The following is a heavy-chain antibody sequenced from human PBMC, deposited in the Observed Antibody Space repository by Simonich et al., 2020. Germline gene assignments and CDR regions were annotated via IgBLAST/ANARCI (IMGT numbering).Heavy chain of an antibody. CDR2: INPNSGGT. D-gene: IGHD7-27*01. V-gene: IGHV1-2*02. J-gene: IGHJ4*02. CDR3: ARGYWGYYFDY. Sequence: QVQLVQSGAEVKKPGASVKVSCKASGYTFTGYYMHWVRQAPVQGLEWSGWINPNSGGTNYAKKFQGRVTMTRDTSISTAYMELSRLRSDDTAVYYCARGYWGYYFDYWGQGTLVTVSS. CDR1: GYTFTGYY.